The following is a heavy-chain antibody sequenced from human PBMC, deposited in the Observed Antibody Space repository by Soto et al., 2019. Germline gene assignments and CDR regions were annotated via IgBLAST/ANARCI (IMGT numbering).Heavy chain of an antibody. V-gene: IGHV1-46*01. CDR3: ARELYSCGGDCPYYMDY. Sequence: ASVKVSCKTSGYPFTDYFIHWVRQAPGQGLQWMGIISLYHHSTSYAQKFQGRLTVTADTSTTTVYMDLSSLTSEDSAVYWCARELYSCGGDCPYYMDYWGQGTLVTVSS. J-gene: IGHJ4*02. CDR1: GYPFTDYF. CDR2: ISLYHHST. D-gene: IGHD2-21*02.